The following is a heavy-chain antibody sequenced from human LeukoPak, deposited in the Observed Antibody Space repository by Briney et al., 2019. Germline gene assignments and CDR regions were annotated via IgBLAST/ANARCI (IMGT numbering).Heavy chain of an antibody. CDR3: AREIPYCSGGSCYSEYYYYMDV. D-gene: IGHD2-15*01. Sequence: SETLSLTCTVSGGSISSYYWSWIRQPPGKGLEWIGYIYYSGSTNYNPSLKSRVTMSVDTSKNQFSLKLSSVTAADTAVYYCAREIPYCSGGSCYSEYYYYMDVWGKGTTVTISS. CDR1: GGSISSYY. CDR2: IYYSGST. J-gene: IGHJ6*03. V-gene: IGHV4-59*12.